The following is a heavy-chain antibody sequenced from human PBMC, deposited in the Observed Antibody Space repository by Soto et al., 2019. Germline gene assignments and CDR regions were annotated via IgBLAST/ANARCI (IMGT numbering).Heavy chain of an antibody. Sequence: ASVKVSCKASGYTFTSCAMHWVRQAPGQRLEWMGWINAGNGNTKYSQKFKGRVTITRDTSASTAYMKLSSLRSEDTAVYYCARDQEAGVVVITTGYYGMDVWGQGTTVTVSS. CDR1: GYTFTSCA. V-gene: IGHV1-3*01. CDR2: INAGNGNT. CDR3: ARDQEAGVVVITTGYYGMDV. J-gene: IGHJ6*02. D-gene: IGHD3-22*01.